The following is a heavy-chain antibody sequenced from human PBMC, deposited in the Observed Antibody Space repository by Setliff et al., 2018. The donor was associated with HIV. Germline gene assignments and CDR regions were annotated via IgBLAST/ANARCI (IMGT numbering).Heavy chain of an antibody. D-gene: IGHD3-16*01. CDR1: GGRFSSYA. Sequence: SVKVSCKASGGRFSSYAMSWVRQAPGQGLEWMGGIIPMFGSANYAQKFQGRFTISRDDAKKSLYLQMNSLGAEDTAVYYCARSGGIGNYHWDVWGKGTTVTAP. V-gene: IGHV1-69*05. J-gene: IGHJ6*03. CDR3: ARSGGIGNYHWDV. CDR2: IIPMFGSA.